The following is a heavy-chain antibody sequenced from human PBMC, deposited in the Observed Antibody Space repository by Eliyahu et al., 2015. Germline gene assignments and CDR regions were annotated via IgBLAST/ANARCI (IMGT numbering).Heavy chain of an antibody. CDR1: GFTFAXST. Sequence: EVEVVESGGGLVQPGGSLRLSCEVSGFTFAXSTMSWXRQTPDKGLEWGARMKEDGSXVYYVGSVKGRFRISRDNAENTLYLRMGSLTVEDTAVYYCVTGGANGGYHEYWGQGALVTVSS. J-gene: IGHJ4*02. V-gene: IGHV3-7*04. D-gene: IGHD5-12*01. CDR2: MKEDGSXV. CDR3: VTGGANGGYHEY.